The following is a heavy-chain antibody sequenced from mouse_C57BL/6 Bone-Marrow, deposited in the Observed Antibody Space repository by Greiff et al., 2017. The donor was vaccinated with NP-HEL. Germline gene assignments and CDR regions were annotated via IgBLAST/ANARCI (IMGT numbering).Heavy chain of an antibody. D-gene: IGHD1-1*01. J-gene: IGHJ2*01. V-gene: IGHV5-16*01. CDR1: GFTFSDYY. CDR2: INYDGSST. CDR3: AREAYFYFDY. Sequence: VQLKESEGGLVQPGSSMKLSCTASGFTFSDYYMAWVRQVPEKGLEWVANINYDGSSTYYLDSLKSRFIISRDNAKNILYLQMSSLKSEDTATYYCAREAYFYFDYWGQGTTLTVSS.